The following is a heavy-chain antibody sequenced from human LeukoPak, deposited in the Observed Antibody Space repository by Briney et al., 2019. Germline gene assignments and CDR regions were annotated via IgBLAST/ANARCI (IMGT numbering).Heavy chain of an antibody. Sequence: GGSLRLSCAPSGFTSDDYAMHCVRHAPGKGLEWVSGISWNSGSIGYADSVKGRFTISRDNAKNSLYLQMNSLRAEDTALYYCAKSMDSSGYDYWGQGTLVTVSS. CDR1: GFTSDDYA. CDR3: AKSMDSSGYDY. D-gene: IGHD3-22*01. V-gene: IGHV3-9*02. J-gene: IGHJ4*02. CDR2: ISWNSGSI.